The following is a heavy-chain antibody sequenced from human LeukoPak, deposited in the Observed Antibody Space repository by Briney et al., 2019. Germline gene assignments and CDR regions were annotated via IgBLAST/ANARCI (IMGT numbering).Heavy chain of an antibody. J-gene: IGHJ4*02. V-gene: IGHV4-4*07. D-gene: IGHD4-17*01. CDR1: GGSISSYY. CDR3: AREGDDDGDFLFDY. Sequence: PSETLSLTCTVSGGSISSYYWSWIRQPAGKGLEWIGRIYTSGSTNYNPSLKSRVTMSVDTSKNQFSLKLSSVTAADTAVYYCAREGDDDGDFLFDYWGQGTLVTVSS. CDR2: IYTSGST.